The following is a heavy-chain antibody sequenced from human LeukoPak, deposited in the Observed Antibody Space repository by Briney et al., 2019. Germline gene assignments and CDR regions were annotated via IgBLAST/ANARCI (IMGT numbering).Heavy chain of an antibody. CDR1: GGSISSSSYY. CDR3: ASLPVTMVRGVPFDY. D-gene: IGHD3-10*01. CDR2: IYYSGST. Sequence: SSETLSLTCTVSGGSISSSSYYWGWIRQPPGKGLEWIGSIYYSGSTYYNPSLKSRVTISVDTSKNQFSLKLSSVTAADTAVYYCASLPVTMVRGVPFDYWGQGTLVTVSS. V-gene: IGHV4-39*01. J-gene: IGHJ4*02.